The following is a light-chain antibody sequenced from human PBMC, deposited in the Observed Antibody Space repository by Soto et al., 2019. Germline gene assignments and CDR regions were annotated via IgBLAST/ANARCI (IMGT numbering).Light chain of an antibody. CDR1: QDFSNY. CDR3: QQRSKWPLT. V-gene: IGKV3-11*01. CDR2: DAS. J-gene: IGKJ5*01. Sequence: EIVLTQSPATLSLSPGERATLSCRASQDFSNYLAWYQQKPGQAPRLLIYDASKRAAGIPARFSGSGSGTDFTLTISSLEPEDFAVYYCQQRSKWPLTFGQGTRLEIK.